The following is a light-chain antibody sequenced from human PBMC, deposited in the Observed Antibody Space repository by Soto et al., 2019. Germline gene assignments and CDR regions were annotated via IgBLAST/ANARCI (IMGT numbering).Light chain of an antibody. CDR1: QSVSSY. Sequence: EIVLTQSPATLSLSPGERATLSCRASQSVSSYLAWYQQRPGQAPRLLIFDTSNRATDIPARFSGSWSGTDFTLTISGLEPEDFAVYYCQQRTNRPPITFGQGTRLEIK. CDR2: DTS. CDR3: QQRTNRPPIT. J-gene: IGKJ5*01. V-gene: IGKV3-11*01.